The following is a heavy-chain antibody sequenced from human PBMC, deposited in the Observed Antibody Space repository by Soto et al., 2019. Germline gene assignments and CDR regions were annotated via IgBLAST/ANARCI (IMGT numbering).Heavy chain of an antibody. CDR1: GFTFSSYG. CDR3: AKDPRIQWDGHGMDV. D-gene: IGHD1-26*01. J-gene: IGHJ6*02. Sequence: QVQLVESGGGVVQPGRSLRLSCAASGFTFSSYGMHWVRQAPGKGLEWVAVISYDGSNKYYADSVKGRFTISRDNSKNTLYLQMNSVRAEDTAVYYCAKDPRIQWDGHGMDVWGQGTTVTVSS. CDR2: ISYDGSNK. V-gene: IGHV3-30*18.